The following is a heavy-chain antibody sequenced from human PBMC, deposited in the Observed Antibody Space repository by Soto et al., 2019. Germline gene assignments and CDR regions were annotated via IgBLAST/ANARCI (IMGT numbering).Heavy chain of an antibody. V-gene: IGHV4-39*01. CDR2: IYYSGST. D-gene: IGHD6-19*01. Sequence: PSETLSLTCTVSGGSISSSSYFWGWIRQPPGKGLEWIGSIYYSGSTYYNPSLKSRVTVSVDTSKNQFSLKLSSVTAADTAVYYCARYGSGWYIFFDYWGQGTLVTVSS. CDR1: GGSISSSSYF. J-gene: IGHJ4*02. CDR3: ARYGSGWYIFFDY.